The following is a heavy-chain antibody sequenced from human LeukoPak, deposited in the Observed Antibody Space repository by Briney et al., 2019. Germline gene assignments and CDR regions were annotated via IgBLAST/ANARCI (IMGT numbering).Heavy chain of an antibody. J-gene: IGHJ6*02. D-gene: IGHD3-10*01. CDR2: INSSGSTI. CDR3: ARDSDKSLWFGELIHYYGMDV. Sequence: PGGSLRLSCAASGFTFSSYEMNWVRQAPGKGLEWVSYINSSGSTIYYADSVKGRFTISRDNAKNSLYLQMNSLRAEDTAVYYCARDSDKSLWFGELIHYYGMDVWGQGTTVTVSS. CDR1: GFTFSSYE. V-gene: IGHV3-48*03.